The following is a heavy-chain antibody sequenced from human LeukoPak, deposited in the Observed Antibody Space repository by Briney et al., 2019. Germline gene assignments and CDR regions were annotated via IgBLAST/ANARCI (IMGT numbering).Heavy chain of an antibody. D-gene: IGHD2-2*01. J-gene: IGHJ4*02. CDR1: GFTFDDYA. Sequence: GGSLRLSCAASGFTFDDYAMHWVRQAPGKGLEWVSGISWNRGSIGYADSVKGRFTISRDNAKNSLYLQMNSLRAEDTALYYCAKDILRESYALDYWGQGTLVTVSS. CDR2: ISWNRGSI. CDR3: AKDILRESYALDY. V-gene: IGHV3-9*01.